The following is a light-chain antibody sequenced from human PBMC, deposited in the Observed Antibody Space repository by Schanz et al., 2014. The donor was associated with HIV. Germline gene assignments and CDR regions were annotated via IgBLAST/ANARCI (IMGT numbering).Light chain of an antibody. CDR3: QYFGNSGGT. V-gene: IGKV3-20*01. Sequence: EIVLTQSPGSLSLSPGGRATLSCGASQRLSSSYLAWYQQKRDQPPRLVIYATSTRAAGIPDRFSGTGSGTDFTLTISSLEPEDVAVYYCQYFGNSGGTCGGGTKVESK. CDR2: ATS. CDR1: QRLSSSY. J-gene: IGKJ4*01.